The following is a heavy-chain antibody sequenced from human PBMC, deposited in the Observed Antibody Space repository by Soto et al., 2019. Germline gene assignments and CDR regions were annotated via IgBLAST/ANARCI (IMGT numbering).Heavy chain of an antibody. J-gene: IGHJ3*02. CDR1: RFTFSGYW. CDR3: ARGARI. Sequence: EVQLVESGGDLVQPGGSLRLSCADSRFTFSGYWMYWVRQAPGKGLEWVANIKEDGSQKNYVDSVRGRFTISRDNAKNSFYLQMNSLRAEDTAVYYCARGARIWGQGTMVTVS. CDR2: IKEDGSQK. V-gene: IGHV3-7*01.